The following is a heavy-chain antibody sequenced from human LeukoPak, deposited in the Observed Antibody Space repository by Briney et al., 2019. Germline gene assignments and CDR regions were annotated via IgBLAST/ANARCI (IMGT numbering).Heavy chain of an antibody. Sequence: SETLSLTCAVYGGSFSGYYWSWIRQPPGKGLEWIGEINHSGSTNYNPSLKSRVTISVDTSKNQFSLKLSSVTAADTAVYYCARHRIAARRPSPFDYWGQGTLVTVSS. CDR1: GGSFSGYY. V-gene: IGHV4-34*01. J-gene: IGHJ4*02. D-gene: IGHD6-6*01. CDR2: INHSGST. CDR3: ARHRIAARRPSPFDY.